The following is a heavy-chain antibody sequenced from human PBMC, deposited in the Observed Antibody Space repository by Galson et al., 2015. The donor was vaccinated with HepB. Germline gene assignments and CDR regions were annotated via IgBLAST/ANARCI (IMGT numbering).Heavy chain of an antibody. CDR2: INPSVGST. CDR1: GYSLISYY. Sequence: SCKASGYSLISYYIHWVRQAPGQGLEWMGIINPSVGSTTYAQMFQDRVTMTRDTSTSTVYMELSSLRSEDTAVYYCARDKAHYYFDYWGQGTLVTVSS. V-gene: IGHV1-46*01. CDR3: ARDKAHYYFDY. J-gene: IGHJ4*02.